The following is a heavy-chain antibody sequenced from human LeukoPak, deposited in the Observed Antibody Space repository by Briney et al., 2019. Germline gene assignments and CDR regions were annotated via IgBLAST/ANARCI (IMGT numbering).Heavy chain of an antibody. CDR1: GYSISSGYY. J-gene: IGHJ4*02. Sequence: PSETLSLTCAVSGYSISSGYYWGWIRQPPGKGLEWIESIYHSGSTYYNPSPKSRVTISVDTSKNQFSLKLSSVTAADTAVYYCARPQYSSFYFDYWGQGTLVTVSS. CDR3: ARPQYSSFYFDY. D-gene: IGHD6-6*01. CDR2: IYHSGST. V-gene: IGHV4-38-2*01.